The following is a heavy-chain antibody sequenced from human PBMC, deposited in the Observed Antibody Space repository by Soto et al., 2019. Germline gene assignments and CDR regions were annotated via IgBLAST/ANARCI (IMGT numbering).Heavy chain of an antibody. CDR3: ARDKKWAGFDY. V-gene: IGHV1-69*08. D-gene: IGHD6-19*01. CDR2: IIPILGIA. CDR1: GGTFSSYT. Sequence: QVQLVQSGAEVKKPGSSVKVSCKASGGTFSSYTISWVRQAPGQGLEWMGRIIPILGIANYAQKFQGRVTITADKPTSTAYMELSSLRSEDTAVYYCARDKKWAGFDYWGQGTLVTVSS. J-gene: IGHJ4*02.